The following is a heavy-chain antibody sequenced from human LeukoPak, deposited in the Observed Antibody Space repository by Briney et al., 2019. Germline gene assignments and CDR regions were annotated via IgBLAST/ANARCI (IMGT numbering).Heavy chain of an antibody. J-gene: IGHJ5*02. CDR3: ARIMGRGYCSSTSCRGDWFDP. CDR1: CVSISSSNG. V-gene: IGHV4-4*02. D-gene: IGHD2-2*01. Sequence: SGTLSLTCAVSCVSISSSNGWSWVRQPPGKGLEWIGEIYRSGSTNYNPSLKSRVTISVDKSKNQFSLKLSSVTAADTAVYYCARIMGRGYCSSTSCRGDWFDPWGQGTLVTVSS. CDR2: IYRSGST.